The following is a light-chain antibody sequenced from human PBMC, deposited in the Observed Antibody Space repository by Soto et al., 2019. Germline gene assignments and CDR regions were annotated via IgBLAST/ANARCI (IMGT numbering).Light chain of an antibody. CDR1: DIGSKS. Sequence: SYELTQPPSVSVAPGQTVRVTCGGKDIGSKSVHRYQQKPRQAPVLVVYDDSDRPSGIPERFSGSNSGNTATLTISSVEAGDEDDYHCHVCDRASDHYVFGTGTQLTVL. CDR2: DDS. V-gene: IGLV3-21*02. CDR3: HVCDRASDHYV. J-gene: IGLJ1*01.